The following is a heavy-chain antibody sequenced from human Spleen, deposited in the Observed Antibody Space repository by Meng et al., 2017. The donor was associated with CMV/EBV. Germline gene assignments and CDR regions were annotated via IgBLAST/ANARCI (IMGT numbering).Heavy chain of an antibody. CDR2: MRFDESKK. J-gene: IGHJ6*02. D-gene: IGHD2-15*01. CDR1: GFTFSSYG. Sequence: GESLKISCAASGFTFSSYGIHWVRKAPGKGLEWVAFMRFDESKKYYTDSVKGRFTISRDNSKNTLYLQMSSLRIEDTAVYYCTRFLGGRDYFYFYGKDVWGQGTTVTVSS. CDR3: TRFLGGRDYFYFYGKDV. V-gene: IGHV3-30*02.